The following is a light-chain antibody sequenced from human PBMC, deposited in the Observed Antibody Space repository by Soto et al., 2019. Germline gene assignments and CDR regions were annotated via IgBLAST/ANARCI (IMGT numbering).Light chain of an antibody. CDR3: AAWDDSLSGPV. Sequence: QSVLTQSPSASGTPGQRVTISCSGSSSNIGSNYVSWYQQLPGTAPKLLIYRNSQRPSGVPDRFSGSKSGTSASLAISGLRSADEADYYCAAWDDSLSGPVFGGGTKVTVL. J-gene: IGLJ3*02. CDR1: SSNIGSNY. V-gene: IGLV1-47*01. CDR2: RNS.